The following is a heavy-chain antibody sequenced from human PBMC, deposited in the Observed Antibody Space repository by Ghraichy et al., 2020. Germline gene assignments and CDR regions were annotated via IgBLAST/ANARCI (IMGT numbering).Heavy chain of an antibody. CDR1: GFTFSASW. CDR3: ARGGGNFDL. Sequence: GGSLRLSCAASGFTFSASWMSWVRQVPGKGLEWVANIKQDSSAQNYVDSVRGRFTISRDNAKSSLFLQMDSLRVEDTALYYCARGGGNFDLWGQGSLVTVSS. V-gene: IGHV3-7*01. D-gene: IGHD4-23*01. CDR2: IKQDSSAQ. J-gene: IGHJ4*02.